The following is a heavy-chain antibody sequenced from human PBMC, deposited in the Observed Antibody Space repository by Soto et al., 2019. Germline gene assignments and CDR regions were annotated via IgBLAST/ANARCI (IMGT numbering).Heavy chain of an antibody. J-gene: IGHJ4*02. CDR1: GGTFSSYA. V-gene: IGHV1-69*13. Sequence: ASVKVSCKASGGTFSSYAISWVRQAPGQGLEWMGGIIPIFGTANYAQKFQGRVTITADESTSTAYMELSSLRSEDTAVYYCARDHCSGGSCYFDYWGQGTLVTVSS. D-gene: IGHD2-15*01. CDR3: ARDHCSGGSCYFDY. CDR2: IIPIFGTA.